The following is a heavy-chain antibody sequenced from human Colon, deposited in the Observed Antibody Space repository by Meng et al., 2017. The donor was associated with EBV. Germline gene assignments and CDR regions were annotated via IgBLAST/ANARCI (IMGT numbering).Heavy chain of an antibody. CDR1: GVSISSNIR. Sequence: QVQLQESCPGLVKPSGARSLTCGVSGVSISSNIRWTWVRQPPGKGLEWIGDIDDSGSTNYNPSLNSRISISLDKSKNHFSLKVNSVTAADTAVYYCARGKQDAWELLAYWGQGALVTVSS. CDR3: ARGKQDAWELLAY. CDR2: IDDSGST. V-gene: IGHV4-4*02. D-gene: IGHD1-26*01. J-gene: IGHJ4*02.